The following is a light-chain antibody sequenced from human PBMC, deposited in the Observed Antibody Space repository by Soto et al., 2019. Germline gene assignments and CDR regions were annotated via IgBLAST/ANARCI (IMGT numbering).Light chain of an antibody. J-gene: IGKJ4*01. V-gene: IGKV1-5*01. CDR1: QSISHW. Sequence: DIQMTQSPSTLSAFVGDTVTITCRASQSISHWLAWYQQRPGRAPKLLIYDASSLESGVPSRFSGSGSGTDFTLKISRVEAEDVGVYYCMQATQFPLTFGGGTKVEIK. CDR3: MQATQFPLT. CDR2: DAS.